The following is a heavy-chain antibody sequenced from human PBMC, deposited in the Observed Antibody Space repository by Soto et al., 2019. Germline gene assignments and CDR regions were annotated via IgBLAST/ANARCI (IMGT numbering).Heavy chain of an antibody. J-gene: IGHJ5*02. Sequence: GGSLRLSCAASGFTVSSNYMSWVRQAPGKGLEWVSVIYSGGSTYYADSVKGRFTISRDNSKNTLYLQMNSLRAEDTAVYYCARAHYYGSGSYYLNWFDPWGQGTLVTVSS. CDR3: ARAHYYGSGSYYLNWFDP. CDR1: GFTVSSNY. CDR2: IYSGGST. V-gene: IGHV3-66*01. D-gene: IGHD3-10*01.